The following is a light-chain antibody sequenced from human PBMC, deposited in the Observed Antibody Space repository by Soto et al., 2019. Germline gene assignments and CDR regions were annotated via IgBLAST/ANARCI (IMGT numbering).Light chain of an antibody. CDR3: QQYNNWPPIT. V-gene: IGKV3-15*01. J-gene: IGKJ5*01. CDR1: ENVRTF. CDR2: GAS. Sequence: EIVLTQSPGTLSLSPGERATLSCRASENVRTFVDWYQQKPGQAPRLLIYGASTRATGIPARFSGSGSGTEFTLTISSLQSEDFAVYYCQQYNNWPPITFGQGTRLENK.